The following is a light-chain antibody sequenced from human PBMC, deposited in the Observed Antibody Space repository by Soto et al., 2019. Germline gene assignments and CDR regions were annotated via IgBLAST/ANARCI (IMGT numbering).Light chain of an antibody. V-gene: IGKV1-5*03. J-gene: IGKJ1*01. Sequence: MQERQYASTRACSGGGRVTNTCRASQTISSWLAWYQQKPGKAPKLLIYKASTLKSGVPSRFSGSGSGTEFTLTISSLQPDDFATYYCQHYNSYSETFGQGTKVDIK. CDR3: QHYNSYSET. CDR2: KAS. CDR1: QTISSW.